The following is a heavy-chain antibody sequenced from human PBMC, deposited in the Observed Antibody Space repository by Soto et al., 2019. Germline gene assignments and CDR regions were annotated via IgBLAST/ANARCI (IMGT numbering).Heavy chain of an antibody. CDR1: GGTFSSYA. Sequence: QVQLVQSGAEVKKPGSSVKVSCKASGGTFSSYAISWVRQAPGQGLEWMGGIIPIFGTANYAQKFQGRVTITADESTSTAYMELSSLRSEDTAVYYCARDSKNRGYFYYYYGMDVWGQGTTVTVSS. J-gene: IGHJ6*02. V-gene: IGHV1-69*01. CDR3: ARDSKNRGYFYYYYGMDV. D-gene: IGHD3-16*01. CDR2: IIPIFGTA.